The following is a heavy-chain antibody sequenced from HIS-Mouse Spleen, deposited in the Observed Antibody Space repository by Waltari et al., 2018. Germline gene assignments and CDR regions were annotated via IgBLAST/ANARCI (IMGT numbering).Heavy chain of an antibody. CDR2: FYYSART. V-gene: IGHV4-39*07. CDR1: GGSISSSSYY. Sequence: QLQLQESGPGLVKPSETLSLTCTVSGGSISSSSYYWGWIRQPPGTGLEWIWRFYYSARTNSNPSLKSRVTISVDTSKNQCSLKLSSVTAADTAVYYCAREIPYSSSWYDWYFDLWGRGTLVTVPS. CDR3: AREIPYSSSWYDWYFDL. D-gene: IGHD6-13*01. J-gene: IGHJ2*01.